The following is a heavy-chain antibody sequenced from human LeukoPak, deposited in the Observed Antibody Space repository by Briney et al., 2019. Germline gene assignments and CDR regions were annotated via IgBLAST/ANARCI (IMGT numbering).Heavy chain of an antibody. V-gene: IGHV4-39*07. CDR3: ARVWWLQGYFDY. CDR2: IYYSGST. D-gene: IGHD5-24*01. J-gene: IGHJ4*02. Sequence: SETLSLTCSVSGGSISSSSYYWGWIRQPPGKGLEWIGSIYYSGSTYYNPSLKSRVTISVDTSKNQFSLKLSSVTAADTAVYYCARVWWLQGYFDYWGQGTLVTVSS. CDR1: GGSISSSSYY.